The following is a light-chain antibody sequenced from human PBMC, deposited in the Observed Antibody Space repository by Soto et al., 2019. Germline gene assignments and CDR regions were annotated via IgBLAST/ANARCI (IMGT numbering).Light chain of an antibody. V-gene: IGLV1-40*01. CDR2: GDS. CDR3: QPYDSSLSGWL. CDR1: SSNIGAGYN. Sequence: QSVLTQPPSVSGAPGQRVTISCTGSSSNIGAGYNVHWYQQVPGTAPKLLIYGDSNRPSGVPDRFSGSKSGTSASLAITGLQAEDEADHYCQPYDSSLSGWLFGGGTKLTVL. J-gene: IGLJ3*02.